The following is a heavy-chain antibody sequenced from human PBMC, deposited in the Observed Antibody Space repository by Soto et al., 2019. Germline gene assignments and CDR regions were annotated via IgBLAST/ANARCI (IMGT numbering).Heavy chain of an antibody. CDR3: ARDADYGGSRGGMDV. Sequence: QVRLEESGPGLVKPSETLSLICSGSGGSVNNADYFWSWIRHHPENGLEWIGYIYYSGSTRYNPSFKTRATLSIDTSKNQFSLRLNSVTVADTAVYFCARDADYGGSRGGMDVWGRGTTVTVSS. V-gene: IGHV4-31*03. CDR2: IYYSGST. J-gene: IGHJ6*02. CDR1: GGSVNNADYF. D-gene: IGHD4-17*01.